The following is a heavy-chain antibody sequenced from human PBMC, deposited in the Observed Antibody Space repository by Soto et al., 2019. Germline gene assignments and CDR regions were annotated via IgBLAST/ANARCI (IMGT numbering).Heavy chain of an antibody. J-gene: IGHJ6*02. D-gene: IGHD3-16*01. Sequence: QVQLVESGGGVVQPGTSLRLSCAASRLTFSAHDMHWVRQAPGKGLEWVALIWSDGSRGFYADSVKGRFTISRDNFKNTLYLQMNSLGAEDTAVYYCAGEPKGGAYDMDVSGQGTTVTVSS. CDR1: RLTFSAHD. CDR3: AGEPKGGAYDMDV. V-gene: IGHV3-33*01. CDR2: IWSDGSRG.